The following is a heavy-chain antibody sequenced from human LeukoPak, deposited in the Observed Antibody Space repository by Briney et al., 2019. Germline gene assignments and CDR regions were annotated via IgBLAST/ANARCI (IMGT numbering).Heavy chain of an antibody. D-gene: IGHD2-2*01. V-gene: IGHV3-30*04. CDR2: ISYDGSNK. J-gene: IGHJ6*02. CDR3: ARGMDCSSTSCYALTLIYYYYYGMDV. Sequence: GGSLRLSCAASGFTFSSYAMHWARQAPGKGLEWVAVISYDGSNKYYADSVKGRFTISRDNSKNTLYLQMNSLRAEDTAVYYCARGMDCSSTSCYALTLIYYYYYGMDVWGQGTTVTVSS. CDR1: GFTFSSYA.